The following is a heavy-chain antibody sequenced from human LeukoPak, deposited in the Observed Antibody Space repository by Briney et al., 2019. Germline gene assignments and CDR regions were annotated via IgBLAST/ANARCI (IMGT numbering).Heavy chain of an antibody. D-gene: IGHD3-10*01. Sequence: ASVKVSCKASGGTFSSYAISWVRQAPGQGLEWMGGIIPIFGTANYAQKFQGRVTITADESTSTAYMELSSLRSEDTAVYYCAKTDNYYGSKNKPNWFDPWGQGTLVTVSS. J-gene: IGHJ5*02. CDR1: GGTFSSYA. CDR2: IIPIFGTA. V-gene: IGHV1-69*13. CDR3: AKTDNYYGSKNKPNWFDP.